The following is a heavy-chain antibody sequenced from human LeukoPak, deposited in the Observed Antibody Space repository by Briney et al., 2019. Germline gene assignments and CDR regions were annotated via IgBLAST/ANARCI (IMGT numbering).Heavy chain of an antibody. J-gene: IGHJ4*02. Sequence: SETLSRTCTVSGGSISSGSYYWSWIRQPAGKGLEWIGRIYTSGSTNYNPSLKSRVTISVDTSKNQFSLKLSSVTAADTAVYYCARDHGPRVDYWGQGTLVTVSS. D-gene: IGHD4-17*01. CDR3: ARDHGPRVDY. V-gene: IGHV4-61*02. CDR2: IYTSGST. CDR1: GGSISSGSYY.